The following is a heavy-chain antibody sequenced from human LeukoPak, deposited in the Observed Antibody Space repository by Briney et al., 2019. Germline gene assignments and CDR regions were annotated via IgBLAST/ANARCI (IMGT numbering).Heavy chain of an antibody. J-gene: IGHJ4*02. CDR3: ARGSTSSVDY. Sequence: QPGGSLRLSCAASGFTFSSYEMNWARQAPGKGLEWVSYISSSGSTIYYADSVKGRFTISRDNAKNSLYLQMNSLRAEDTAVYYCARGSTSSVDYWGQGTLVTVSS. CDR1: GFTFSSYE. V-gene: IGHV3-48*03. CDR2: ISSSGSTI. D-gene: IGHD2-2*01.